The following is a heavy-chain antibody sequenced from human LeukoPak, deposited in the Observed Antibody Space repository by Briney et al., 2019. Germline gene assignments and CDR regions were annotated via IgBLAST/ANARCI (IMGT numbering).Heavy chain of an antibody. CDR1: GFTFSTYW. J-gene: IGHJ4*02. Sequence: GGSLRLSCTASGFTFSTYWMTWVRQAPGKGLEWVANIKEDGSQIGYGDAVKGRFTISRDNAKNSLFLQMNRLRADDMAVYYCTRHSGWYRLDYWGQGTLVTVPS. D-gene: IGHD6-13*01. CDR3: TRHSGWYRLDY. CDR2: IKEDGSQI. V-gene: IGHV3-7*01.